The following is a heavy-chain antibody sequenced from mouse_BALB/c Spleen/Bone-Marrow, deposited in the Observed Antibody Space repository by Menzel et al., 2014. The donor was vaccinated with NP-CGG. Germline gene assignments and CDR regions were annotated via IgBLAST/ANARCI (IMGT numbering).Heavy chain of an antibody. CDR2: ISNGGGNT. Sequence: DVMLVESGGGLVQPGGSLKLSCATSGFTFSDYYMYWVRQTPEKRLEWVAYISNGGGNTYYPDTVKGRFTISRDNAKNTLYLQMSRLKSEDTAKYYCTRRMIPTRAMDFWGQGTSVTVSS. V-gene: IGHV5-12*02. J-gene: IGHJ4*01. CDR1: GFTFSDYY. CDR3: TRRMIPTRAMDF. D-gene: IGHD2-4*01.